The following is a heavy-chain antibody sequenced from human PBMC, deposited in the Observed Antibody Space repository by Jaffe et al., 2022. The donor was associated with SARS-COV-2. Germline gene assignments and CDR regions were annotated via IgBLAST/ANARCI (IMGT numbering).Heavy chain of an antibody. Sequence: EVQLVQSGAEVKKPGESLKISCKGSGYSFTSYWIGWVRQMPGKGLEWMGIIYPGDSDTRYSPSFQGQVTISADKSISTAYLQWSSLKASDTAMYYCARFMELVGTGYYFDYWGQGTLVTVSS. J-gene: IGHJ4*02. CDR2: IYPGDSDT. CDR3: ARFMELVGTGYYFDY. V-gene: IGHV5-51*01. CDR1: GYSFTSYW. D-gene: IGHD3-3*01.